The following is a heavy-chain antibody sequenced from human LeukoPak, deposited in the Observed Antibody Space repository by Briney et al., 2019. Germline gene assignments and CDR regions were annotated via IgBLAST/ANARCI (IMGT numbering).Heavy chain of an antibody. CDR2: IYHIGST. J-gene: IGHJ4*02. V-gene: IGHV4-38-2*01. CDR3: ARIYCTGGSCYHHDY. D-gene: IGHD2-15*01. Sequence: PSETLSLTCAVSGYFISSDYYWGWIRQPPGKGLEWIGTIYHIGSTYYNPSLKSRVIISVDTSKNQFSLKLNSVTAADTAVYYCARIYCTGGSCYHHDYWGQGPLVTVSS. CDR1: GYFISSDYY.